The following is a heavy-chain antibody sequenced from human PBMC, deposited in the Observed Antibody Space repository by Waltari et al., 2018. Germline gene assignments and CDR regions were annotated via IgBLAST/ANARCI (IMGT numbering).Heavy chain of an antibody. CDR2: IYQSGSS. V-gene: IGHV4-38-2*01. J-gene: IGHJ3*02. D-gene: IGHD3-22*01. CDR3: VAAKEYYYDGSGDDAFET. Sequence: QVQLQESGPGLAKSSETLSLTCGVSGYSMRSGYYWGWIRQPPRKGLEWIASIYQSGSSYYNPSLRSRVTISVDTSRNRFSLEMTSVTATDTATYYCVAAKEYYYDGSGDDAFETWGQGTLVTVSS. CDR1: GYSMRSGYY.